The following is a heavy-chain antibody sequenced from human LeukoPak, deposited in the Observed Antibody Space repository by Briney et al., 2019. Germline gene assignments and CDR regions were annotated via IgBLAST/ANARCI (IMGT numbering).Heavy chain of an antibody. J-gene: IGHJ4*02. Sequence: ASETLSLTCTVSGVSFSTYHWNWVRQPPGKGLEWVGCLSYTGKTDYTPSLKSRVSISLGSSNNHFSPKLTSVTAADTAVYYCSEGYFEPFDHSGQGILVTVSS. CDR2: LSYTGKT. D-gene: IGHD2/OR15-2a*01. CDR3: SEGYFEPFDH. V-gene: IGHV4-59*01. CDR1: GVSFSTYH.